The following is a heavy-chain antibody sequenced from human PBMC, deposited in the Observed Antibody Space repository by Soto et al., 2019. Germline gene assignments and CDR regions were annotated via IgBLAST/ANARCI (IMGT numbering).Heavy chain of an antibody. CDR3: ARRYGGTFDY. Sequence: SETLSLTCAVSGGSISSGGYSWSWIRQPPGKGLEWIGYIYHSGSTYYNPSLKSRVTISVDRSKNQFSLKLSSVTAADTAVYYCARRYGGTFDYWGQGTLVTVSS. V-gene: IGHV4-30-2*01. D-gene: IGHD2-15*01. CDR1: GGSISSGGYS. J-gene: IGHJ4*02. CDR2: IYHSGST.